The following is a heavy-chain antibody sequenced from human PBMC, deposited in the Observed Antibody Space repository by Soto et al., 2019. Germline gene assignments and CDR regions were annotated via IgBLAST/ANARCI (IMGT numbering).Heavy chain of an antibody. V-gene: IGHV1-8*01. CDR1: GYTFTSYD. Sequence: ASVKVSCKASGYTFTSYDINWVRQATGQGLEWMGWMNPNSGNTGYAQKFQGRVTMTRNTSISTAYMELSSLRSEDTAVYYCAAEVTIFGTYFDYWGQGTLVTVSS. D-gene: IGHD3-3*01. J-gene: IGHJ4*02. CDR2: MNPNSGNT. CDR3: AAEVTIFGTYFDY.